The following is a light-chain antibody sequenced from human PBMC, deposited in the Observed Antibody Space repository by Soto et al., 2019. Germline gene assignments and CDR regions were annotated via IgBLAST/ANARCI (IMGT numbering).Light chain of an antibody. Sequence: EIVLIQSPATLSLSPGERATLSCRASQSVSSNLAWYQQNPGQAPRLLIFDASSRAAGIPARFSGSGSGTDFTLTISSLEPEDFAVYYCQQRSNWPITFGQGTRLENK. CDR1: QSVSSN. CDR2: DAS. V-gene: IGKV3-11*01. J-gene: IGKJ5*01. CDR3: QQRSNWPIT.